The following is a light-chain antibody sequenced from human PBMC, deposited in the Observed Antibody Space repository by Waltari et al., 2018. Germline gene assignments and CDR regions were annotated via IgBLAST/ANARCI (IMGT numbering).Light chain of an antibody. CDR1: QDISNW. J-gene: IGKJ1*01. CDR2: DAS. V-gene: IGKV1-5*01. CDR3: LQYFSYPWT. Sequence: DIQMSQSPSTLSASLGDRVTITCRASQDISNWVAWYQQKPGKAPKVLIYDASTLQGGVPAGFSGGGSGTEVTLTISSLQSDDFATYYCLQYFSYPWTFGPGTKVEIK.